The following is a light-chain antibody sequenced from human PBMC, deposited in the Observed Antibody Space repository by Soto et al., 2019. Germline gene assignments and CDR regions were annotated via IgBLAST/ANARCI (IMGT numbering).Light chain of an antibody. CDR3: QVWDSNSDHWV. CDR2: DDS. Sequence: SYVVTQPPSVSVAPGQTASLTCGGNNIRNQRVHWYRQRPGQAPVLVVSDDSVRPSGIPERFSGSNSGNTATLTISRVEAGDEAIYFCQVWDSNSDHWVFGGGTKVTVL. J-gene: IGLJ3*02. V-gene: IGLV3-21*02. CDR1: NIRNQR.